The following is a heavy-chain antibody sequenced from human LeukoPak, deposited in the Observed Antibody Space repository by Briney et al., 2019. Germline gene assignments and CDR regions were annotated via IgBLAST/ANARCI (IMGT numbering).Heavy chain of an antibody. Sequence: GGSLRLSCAASGFTFSSYSMNWVRQAPGKELEWVSSISSSSSYIYYADSVKGRFTISRDNAKNSLYLKMNSLRAEDTAVYYCERESSESFTFFDYWGQGTMVTVSS. V-gene: IGHV3-21*01. CDR3: ERESSESFTFFDY. CDR2: ISSSSSYI. J-gene: IGHJ4*02. CDR1: GFTFSSYS. D-gene: IGHD1-26*01.